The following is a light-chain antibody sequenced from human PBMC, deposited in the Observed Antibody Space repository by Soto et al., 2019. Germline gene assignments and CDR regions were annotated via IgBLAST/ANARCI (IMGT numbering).Light chain of an antibody. CDR3: QQYGSSPRT. V-gene: IGKV3-20*01. J-gene: IGKJ1*01. CDR2: GTS. Sequence: EIVMTQSPATLSVSPGERATLSCRASQNVGSRYLAWYQQKPGQAPRLLIYGTSNRATGIPDRFSGSGSGTDFSLTISSLEPGDLAVYYCQQYGSSPRTFGQGTNVDI. CDR1: QNVGSRY.